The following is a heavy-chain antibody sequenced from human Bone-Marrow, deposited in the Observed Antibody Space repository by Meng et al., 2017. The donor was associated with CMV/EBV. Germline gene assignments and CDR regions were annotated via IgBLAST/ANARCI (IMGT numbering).Heavy chain of an antibody. Sequence: SETLSLTCAVYGWTFSGYYLSWIRQPPGKGLEWIGEINHSGSNNYNPYLKNRVTITVDTSKNKFSLKRSYVAAADAAVYYCVRDNHSGRIPHFYYYGMDVWGQGTTVTVSS. D-gene: IGHD1-14*01. CDR3: VRDNHSGRIPHFYYYGMDV. J-gene: IGHJ6*02. CDR1: GWTFSGYY. CDR2: INHSGSN. V-gene: IGHV4-34*01.